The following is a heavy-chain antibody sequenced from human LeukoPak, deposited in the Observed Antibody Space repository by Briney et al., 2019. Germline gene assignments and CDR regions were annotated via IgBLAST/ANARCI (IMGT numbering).Heavy chain of an antibody. V-gene: IGHV4-30-2*01. Sequence: SETLSLTCTVSGGSISSGGYYWSWIRQPPGKGLEWIGYIYHSGTTYSNPSLKSRVTISVDRSKNQFSLKLSSVTAADTAVYYCARSGYTSGQFDPWGQGTLVTVPS. J-gene: IGHJ5*02. CDR2: IYHSGTT. D-gene: IGHD6-19*01. CDR3: ARSGYTSGQFDP. CDR1: GGSISSGGYY.